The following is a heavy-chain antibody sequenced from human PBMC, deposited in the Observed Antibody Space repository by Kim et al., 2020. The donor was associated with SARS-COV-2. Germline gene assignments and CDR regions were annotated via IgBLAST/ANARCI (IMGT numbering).Heavy chain of an antibody. V-gene: IGHV4-34*01. CDR3: ARGSEVGATQLT. J-gene: IGHJ4*02. D-gene: IGHD1-26*01. Sequence: YTPSRKSRVTISVDTSKNQFSLRLSSVTAADTAVYYCARGSEVGATQLTWGQGTLVTVSS.